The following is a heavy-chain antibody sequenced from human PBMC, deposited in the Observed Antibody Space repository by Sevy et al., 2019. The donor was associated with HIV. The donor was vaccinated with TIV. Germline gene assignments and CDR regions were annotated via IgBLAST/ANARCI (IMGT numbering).Heavy chain of an antibody. V-gene: IGHV3-23*01. Sequence: GGSQRLSCVASGFTFSKYSMSWVRQTPGKGLEWVSTLSFASGRINYADSVKGRFTMSRDDSRNTFYLQMDSLRAEDTAIYYCAREGCNNPHDYWGQGTLVTASS. J-gene: IGHJ4*02. D-gene: IGHD2-8*01. CDR1: GFTFSKYS. CDR3: AREGCNNPHDY. CDR2: LSFASGRI.